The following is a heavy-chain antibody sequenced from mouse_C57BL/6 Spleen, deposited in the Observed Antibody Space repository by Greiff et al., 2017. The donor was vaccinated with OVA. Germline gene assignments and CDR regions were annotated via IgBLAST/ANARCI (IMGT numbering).Heavy chain of an antibody. CDR1: GYSITSGYY. CDR2: ISYDGSN. J-gene: IGHJ3*01. CDR3: ASQLVAWFAY. Sequence: VQLKQSGPGLVKPSQSLSLTCSVTGYSITSGYYWNWIRQFPGNKLEWMGYISYDGSNNYNPSLKNRISITRDTSKNQFFLKLNSVTTEDTATYYCASQLVAWFAYWGQGTLVTVSA. D-gene: IGHD4-1*02. V-gene: IGHV3-6*01.